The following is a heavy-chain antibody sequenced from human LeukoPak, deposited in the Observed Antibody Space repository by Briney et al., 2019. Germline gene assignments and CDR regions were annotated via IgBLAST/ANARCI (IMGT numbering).Heavy chain of an antibody. CDR2: ISGSDGST. V-gene: IGHV3-23*01. CDR3: AKRWGGGDYEGWFDP. D-gene: IGHD4-17*01. J-gene: IGHJ5*02. CDR1: GFNFSSYA. Sequence: GGSLRLSCAASGFNFSSYAMSWVRQAPGKGLEWVSAISGSDGSTYYADSVKGRFTISRDNSKNTLYLQMNSLRAEDTAVYYCAKRWGGGDYEGWFDPWGQGTLVTVSS.